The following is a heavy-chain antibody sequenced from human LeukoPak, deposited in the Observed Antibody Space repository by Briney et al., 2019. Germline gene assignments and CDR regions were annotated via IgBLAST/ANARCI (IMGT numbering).Heavy chain of an antibody. V-gene: IGHV1-69*05. Sequence: SVKVSCKASGGTFSSYAISWVRQAPGQGLEWMGRIIPIFGTANYAQKFQGRVTITTDESTSTAYMELSSLRSEDTAVYYCARSSGWYPAYYYCYMDVWGKGTTVTVSS. D-gene: IGHD6-19*01. CDR3: ARSSGWYPAYYYCYMDV. CDR2: IIPIFGTA. J-gene: IGHJ6*03. CDR1: GGTFSSYA.